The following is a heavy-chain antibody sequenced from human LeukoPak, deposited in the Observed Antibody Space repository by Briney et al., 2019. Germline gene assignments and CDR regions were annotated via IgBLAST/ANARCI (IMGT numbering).Heavy chain of an antibody. CDR3: AKDPMFGGLGYFDY. V-gene: IGHV3-23*01. J-gene: IGHJ4*02. CDR2: ISGSGGST. D-gene: IGHD3-10*02. Sequence: GGSLRLSCAASGFTFSSYAMSWVRQAPGKGLEWVSAISGSGGSTYYADSVKGRFTISRDNSKNTLYLQMNSLGAEDTAVYYCAKDPMFGGLGYFDYWGQGTLVTVSS. CDR1: GFTFSSYA.